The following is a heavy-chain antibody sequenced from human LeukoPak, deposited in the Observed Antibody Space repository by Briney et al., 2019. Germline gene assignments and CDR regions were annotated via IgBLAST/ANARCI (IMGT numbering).Heavy chain of an antibody. J-gene: IGHJ2*01. CDR2: ISGSGHST. Sequence: GGSLRLSCAASAFTFSSYAMTWVRQAPGKGLEWVSTISGSGHSTYYADSVKGRFTISRDNSKNTLYLQMNSLSAGDTALYYCAKGVNFGYGDIYWYFDLWGRGTLVTVSS. D-gene: IGHD4-17*01. CDR1: AFTFSSYA. V-gene: IGHV3-23*01. CDR3: AKGVNFGYGDIYWYFDL.